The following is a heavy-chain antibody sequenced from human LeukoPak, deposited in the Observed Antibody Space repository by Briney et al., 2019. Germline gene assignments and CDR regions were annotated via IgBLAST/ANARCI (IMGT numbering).Heavy chain of an antibody. CDR3: AILLEDYAFSTGSAKDY. Sequence: ASVKVSCKVSGYSLTQLSMHWVRQGIGRGLECKGGFDPVDGETIYAQKFQGRVTMTENPSTDTAYMELSSLRSDDTAVYYCAILLEDYAFSTGSAKDYWGQGTLVTVSS. J-gene: IGHJ4*02. V-gene: IGHV1-24*01. D-gene: IGHD3-3*01. CDR2: FDPVDGET. CDR1: GYSLTQLS.